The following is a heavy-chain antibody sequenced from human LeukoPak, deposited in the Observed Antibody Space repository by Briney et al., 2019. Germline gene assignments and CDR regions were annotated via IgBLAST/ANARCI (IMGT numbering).Heavy chain of an antibody. CDR1: GFTFTSYA. J-gene: IGHJ4*02. CDR3: AKASAMIVVVSKHFDY. V-gene: IGHV3-23*01. D-gene: IGHD3-22*01. Sequence: GGSLRLSCAASGFTFTSYAMSWVRQAPGKGLEWVSAISGSGGSTYYADSVKGRFTISSDNSKNTLYRQMNSLRAEDTAVYYCAKASAMIVVVSKHFDYWGQGTLVTVSS. CDR2: ISGSGGST.